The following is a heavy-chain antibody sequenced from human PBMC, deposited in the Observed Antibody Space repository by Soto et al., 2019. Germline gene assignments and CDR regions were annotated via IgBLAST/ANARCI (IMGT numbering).Heavy chain of an antibody. V-gene: IGHV1-8*01. Sequence: ASVKVSCKASGYTFTSYDINWVRQATGQGLEWMGWMNPNSGNTGYAQKFQGRVTMTRNTSISTAYMELSSLRSEDTAVYYCARGRRGVVVVPAAAFDYWGQGTLVTVSS. J-gene: IGHJ4*02. D-gene: IGHD2-2*01. CDR1: GYTFTSYD. CDR3: ARGRRGVVVVPAAAFDY. CDR2: MNPNSGNT.